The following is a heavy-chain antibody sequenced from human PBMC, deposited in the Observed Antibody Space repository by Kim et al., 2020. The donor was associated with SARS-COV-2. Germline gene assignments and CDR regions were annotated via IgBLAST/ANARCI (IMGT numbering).Heavy chain of an antibody. J-gene: IGHJ6*03. D-gene: IGHD1-26*01. Sequence: ASVKVSCKASGYTFTRYAVNWVRQAPGQGLEWMGWINTNTGNPKYAQGFKGRFVFSLDTSVTTAYLQISSLKAEDTAVCYCAATAGATSYYYYMDVWGK. CDR1: GYTFTRYA. V-gene: IGHV7-4-1*02. CDR2: INTNTGNP. CDR3: AATAGATSYYYYMDV.